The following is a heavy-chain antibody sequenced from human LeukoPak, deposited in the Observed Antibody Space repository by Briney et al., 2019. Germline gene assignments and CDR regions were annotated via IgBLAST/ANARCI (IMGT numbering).Heavy chain of an antibody. CDR1: GFTFRNYG. D-gene: IGHD4-17*01. Sequence: GSLRLSCAASGFTFRNYGMHWVRQAPGKGLEGVAVVSNDGRVQYYADSVKGRFTISRDNSKNTLSLQMNSLRAEDTAVYYCTKEGGPMAVTTERYSFDQWGQGTLVNVSS. V-gene: IGHV3-30*18. CDR3: TKEGGPMAVTTERYSFDQ. J-gene: IGHJ4*02. CDR2: VSNDGRVQ.